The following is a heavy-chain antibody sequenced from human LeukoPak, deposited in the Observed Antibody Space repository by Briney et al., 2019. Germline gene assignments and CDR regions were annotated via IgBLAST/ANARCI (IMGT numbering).Heavy chain of an antibody. J-gene: IGHJ4*02. CDR2: ISYDGSNK. V-gene: IGHV3-30*18. CDR1: GFTFSSYG. D-gene: IGHD6-13*01. CDR3: AKDLGPAAGPFDY. Sequence: PGGSLRLSCAASGFTFSSYGMHWVRQAPGKGLEWVAVISYDGSNKYYADSVKGRFTISRDNSKNTLYLQMNSLRAEDTAVYYCAKDLGPAAGPFDYWGQGTLVTVSS.